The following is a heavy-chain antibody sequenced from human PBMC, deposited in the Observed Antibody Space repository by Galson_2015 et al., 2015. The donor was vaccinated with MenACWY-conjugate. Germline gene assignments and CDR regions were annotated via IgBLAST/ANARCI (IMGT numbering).Heavy chain of an antibody. V-gene: IGHV3-74*01. Sequence: SLRLSCAASGFTFNNYWMHWVRHPPGKGLEWISYIKAGGSFSNYADSVKGRFTISTDNAKNMVYLQMDGLGDEDTAVYFCARDNNWSFDSWGQGTLVTVSS. D-gene: IGHD1-1*01. CDR3: ARDNNWSFDS. CDR2: IKAGGSFS. J-gene: IGHJ4*02. CDR1: GFTFNNYW.